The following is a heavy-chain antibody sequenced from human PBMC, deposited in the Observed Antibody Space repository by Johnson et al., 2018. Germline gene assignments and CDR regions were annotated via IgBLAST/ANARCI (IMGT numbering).Heavy chain of an antibody. V-gene: IGHV3-7*04. CDR2: IKQDGSEK. CDR3: ARGTQSAFDI. J-gene: IGHJ3*02. CDR1: GFTFSSYW. D-gene: IGHD2-2*01. Sequence: VQLVQSWGGLVKPGGSLRLSCAASGFTFSSYWMSWVRQAPGKGLEWVANIKQDGSEKYYVDSVKGRFTISRDNAKNSLYLKMNSLRAEETAVYYFARGTQSAFDIWGQGTMVTVPS.